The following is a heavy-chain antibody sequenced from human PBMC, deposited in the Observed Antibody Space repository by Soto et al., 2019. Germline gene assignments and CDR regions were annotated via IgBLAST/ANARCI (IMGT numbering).Heavy chain of an antibody. V-gene: IGHV3-73*01. D-gene: IGHD3-22*01. CDR3: TRQTYYYDSSGPRIYGMDV. Sequence: GGSLRLSCAASGFTFSGSAMHWVRQASGKGLEWVGRIRSKANSYATAYAASVKGRFTISRDDSKNTAYLQMNSLKTEDTAVYYCTRQTYYYDSSGPRIYGMDVWGQGTTVTVSS. J-gene: IGHJ6*02. CDR2: IRSKANSYAT. CDR1: GFTFSGSA.